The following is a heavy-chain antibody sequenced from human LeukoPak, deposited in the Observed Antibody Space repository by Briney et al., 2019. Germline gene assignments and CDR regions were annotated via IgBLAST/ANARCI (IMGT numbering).Heavy chain of an antibody. J-gene: IGHJ3*02. Sequence: RGSLRLSSAASGFSISNYEINWVRQAPGKGLEWVSYISSSGSTTYYADSVKGRFTISRDNAKNSLYLQMNSLRAEDTAVYYCARGNYYENSGYWVSLAFDIWGQG. V-gene: IGHV3-48*03. CDR3: ARGNYYENSGYWVSLAFDI. D-gene: IGHD3-22*01. CDR2: ISSSGSTT. CDR1: GFSISNYE.